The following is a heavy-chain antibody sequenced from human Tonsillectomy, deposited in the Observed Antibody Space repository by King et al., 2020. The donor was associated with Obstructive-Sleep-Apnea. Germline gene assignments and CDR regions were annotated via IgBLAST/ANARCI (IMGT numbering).Heavy chain of an antibody. Sequence: VQLVESGGGLVQPGGSLRLSCSASGFTFSNYAMHWVRQAPGKGLEYVSAISFNGGSTYYADSLKGRFTIFRDNSKNTLYLRMDSLRTEDTDVYLCVKASGYTYDFGIYYLDYWGQGTLVTVSS. CDR3: VKASGYTYDFGIYYLDY. D-gene: IGHD3/OR15-3a*01. CDR1: GFTFSNYA. J-gene: IGHJ4*02. V-gene: IGHV3-64D*06. CDR2: ISFNGGST.